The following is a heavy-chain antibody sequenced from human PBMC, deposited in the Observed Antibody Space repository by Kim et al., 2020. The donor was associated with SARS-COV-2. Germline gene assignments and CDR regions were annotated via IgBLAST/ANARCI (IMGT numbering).Heavy chain of an antibody. D-gene: IGHD6-19*01. CDR3: ANVMWDSSGWYSGTSTYYYYYMDV. CDR2: ISGSGGST. CDR1: GFTFSSYA. Sequence: GGSLRLSCAASGFTFSSYAMSWVRQAPGKGLEWVSAISGSGGSTYYADSVKGRFTISRDNSKNTLYLQMNSLRAEDTVVYYCANVMWDSSGWYSGTSTYYYYYMDVWGKGTTVTVSS. J-gene: IGHJ6*03. V-gene: IGHV3-23*01.